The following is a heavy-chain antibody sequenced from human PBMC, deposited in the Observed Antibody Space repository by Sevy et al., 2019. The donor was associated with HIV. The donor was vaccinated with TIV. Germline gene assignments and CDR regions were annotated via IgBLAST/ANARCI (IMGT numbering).Heavy chain of an antibody. CDR2: IYYSGST. V-gene: IGHV4-59*08. CDR1: GGSISSYY. CDR3: ARHGYCSSTSCQKYYYYYFYMDV. D-gene: IGHD2-2*03. Sequence: SETLSLTCTVSGGSISSYYWSWIRQPPGKGLEWIGYIYYSGSTNYNPSLKSRVTISVDTSKNQFSLKLSSVTAADTAVYYCARHGYCSSTSCQKYYYYYFYMDVWGKGTTVTVSS. J-gene: IGHJ6*03.